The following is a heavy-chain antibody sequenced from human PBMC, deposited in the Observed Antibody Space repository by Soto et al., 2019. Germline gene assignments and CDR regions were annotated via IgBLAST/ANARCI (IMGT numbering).Heavy chain of an antibody. V-gene: IGHV3-21*06. CDR3: ARESEELTSNFDY. J-gene: IGHJ4*02. CDR1: GFTFTRYS. CDR2: ISSITNYI. D-gene: IGHD1-26*01. Sequence: LRLSCAASGFTFTRYSMNWVRQAPGKGLEWVSSISSITNYIYYGDSMKGRFTISRDNAKNSLYLEMNSLRAEDTAVYYCARESEELTSNFDYWGQGTLVTVSS.